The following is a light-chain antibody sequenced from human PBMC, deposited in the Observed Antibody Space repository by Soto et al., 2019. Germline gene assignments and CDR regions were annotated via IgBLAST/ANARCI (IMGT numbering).Light chain of an antibody. V-gene: IGKV1-9*01. CDR2: AAS. Sequence: DIQLTQSPSFLSPSIRDSVTITGLASQVISTSLAWYQVKPGKAPKLLIYAASTLESGVPSRFSATVSGTEFSLTITSLQPEDFATYYCQQLFDSPITFGQGTRLEIK. CDR1: QVISTS. CDR3: QQLFDSPIT. J-gene: IGKJ5*01.